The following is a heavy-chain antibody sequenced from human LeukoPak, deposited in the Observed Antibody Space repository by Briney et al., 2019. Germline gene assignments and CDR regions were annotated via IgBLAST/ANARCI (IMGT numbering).Heavy chain of an antibody. CDR2: FEPEYGET. V-gene: IGHV1-24*01. Sequence: ASVKVSRKISGYTPTEFYIHCGRPAPGKGLECLGGFEPEYGETLYAQNFQGRVRMIDDTSTDTAYMELSGLTSGDTAIYYCTLRKGEPMRGHWFDPWGQGTLVTVPS. CDR1: GYTPTEFY. J-gene: IGHJ5*02. CDR3: TLRKGEPMRGHWFDP. D-gene: IGHD1-14*01.